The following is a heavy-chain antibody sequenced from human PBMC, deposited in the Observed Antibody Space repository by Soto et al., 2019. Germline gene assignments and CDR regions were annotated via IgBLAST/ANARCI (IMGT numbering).Heavy chain of an antibody. V-gene: IGHV3-9*01. CDR1: VLTFDDSA. Sequence: LRLSCASSVLTFDDSAMHWVRQAPGKGKEWVSGISWNSGSIGYADSVKGRFTISRDNSKNTLYLQMNSLRAEDTAVYYCAKTVVVPAAIFGVSNFDYWGQGTLVTVSS. CDR3: AKTVVVPAAIFGVSNFDY. CDR2: ISWNSGSI. J-gene: IGHJ4*02. D-gene: IGHD2-2*01.